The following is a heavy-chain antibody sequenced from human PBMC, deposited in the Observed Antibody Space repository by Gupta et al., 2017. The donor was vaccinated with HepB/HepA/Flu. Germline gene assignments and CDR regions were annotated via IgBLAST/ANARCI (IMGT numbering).Heavy chain of an antibody. CDR1: GFTVSSNY. CDR2: IYSGGST. J-gene: IGHJ5*02. Sequence: EVQLVESGGGLVQPGGPLRLSCAASGFTVSSNYMSWVRQAPGKGLEWVSVIYSGGSTYYADSVKGRFTISRDNSKNTLYLQMNSLRAEDTAVYYCARDSHSNNWPGHWGQGTLVTVSS. CDR3: ARDSHSNNWPGH. D-gene: IGHD6-13*01. V-gene: IGHV3-66*01.